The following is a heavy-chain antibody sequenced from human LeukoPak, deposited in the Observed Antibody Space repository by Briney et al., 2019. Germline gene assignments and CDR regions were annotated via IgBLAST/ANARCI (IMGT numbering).Heavy chain of an antibody. CDR2: IYSGGNT. Sequence: GGSLRLSCAASGFTVSSNCMSWVRQAPGKGLEWVSVIYSGGNTYYADSVKGRFTISRDNSKNTLYLQMNSLRAEDTAVYYCARSTGYGDYYFDYWGQGTLVTVSS. J-gene: IGHJ4*02. CDR1: GFTVSSNC. CDR3: ARSTGYGDYYFDY. D-gene: IGHD4-17*01. V-gene: IGHV3-53*01.